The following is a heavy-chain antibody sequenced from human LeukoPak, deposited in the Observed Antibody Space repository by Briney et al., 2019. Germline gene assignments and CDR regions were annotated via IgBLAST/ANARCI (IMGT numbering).Heavy chain of an antibody. CDR2: IYYSGST. Sequence: SETLSLTCTVSGGSISSSSYYCGWIRQPPGKGLEWIGSIYYSGSTYYNPSLKSRVTISVDTSKNQFSLKLSSVTAADTAVYYCARHNYGGNPSPFDYWGQGTLVTVSS. D-gene: IGHD4-23*01. V-gene: IGHV4-39*01. CDR3: ARHNYGGNPSPFDY. CDR1: GGSISSSSYY. J-gene: IGHJ4*02.